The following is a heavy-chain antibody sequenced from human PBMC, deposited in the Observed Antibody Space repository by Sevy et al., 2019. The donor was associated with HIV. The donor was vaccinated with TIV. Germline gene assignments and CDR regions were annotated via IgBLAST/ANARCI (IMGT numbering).Heavy chain of an antibody. CDR1: GFSFRNFG. D-gene: IGHD3-22*01. Sequence: GGSLRLSCAASGFSFRNFGMHWVRQAPGKGLEWLALISFDGDTKYYGDSVKGRFPFSRENSKNKLYLQMNSLRVEDTAVYYCAKRGGHDTSGYVSYYYYGMDVWGQGTTVTVSS. CDR2: ISFDGDTK. J-gene: IGHJ6*02. CDR3: AKRGGHDTSGYVSYYYYGMDV. V-gene: IGHV3-30*18.